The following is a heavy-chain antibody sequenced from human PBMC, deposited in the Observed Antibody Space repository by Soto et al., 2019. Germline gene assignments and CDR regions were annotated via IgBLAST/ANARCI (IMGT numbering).Heavy chain of an antibody. J-gene: IGHJ6*03. V-gene: IGHV4-59*01. CDR2: IYYSGST. Sequence: QVQLQESGPGLVKPSETLSLTCTVSGGSISSYYWSWIRQPPGKGLEWIGHIYYSGSTNYNPSLKSRVTVSVDTSKNQFSLKVSSVTAADTAVYYCARVRYGDYDGVSFYYYYMDVWGKGTTVTVSS. CDR3: ARVRYGDYDGVSFYYYYMDV. D-gene: IGHD4-17*01. CDR1: GGSISSYY.